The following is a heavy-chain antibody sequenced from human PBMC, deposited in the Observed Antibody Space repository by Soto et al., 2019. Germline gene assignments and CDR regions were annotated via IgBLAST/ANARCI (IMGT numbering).Heavy chain of an antibody. Sequence: PSETLSLTCAVSGGSFSGYYWSWFRQPPGKGLEWIGKINHSGITNYSSSLMSRVTISLETSKNQFSLNLISVTAADTAVYYCARTMRLGASTRPYNYFGLEVWGKGPRVAVSS. CDR3: ARTMRLGASTRPYNYFGLEV. CDR1: GGSFSGYY. D-gene: IGHD1-1*01. V-gene: IGHV4-34*01. J-gene: IGHJ6*01. CDR2: INHSGIT.